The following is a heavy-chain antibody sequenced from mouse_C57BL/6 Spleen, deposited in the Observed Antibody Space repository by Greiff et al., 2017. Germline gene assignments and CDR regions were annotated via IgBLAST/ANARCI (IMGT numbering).Heavy chain of an antibody. V-gene: IGHV1-26*01. CDR2: INPNNGGT. CDR3: AREGGAGYGARDY. CDR1: GYTFTDYY. Sequence: EVQLQQSGPELVKPGASVKISCKASGYTFTDYYMNWVKQSHGKSLEWIGDINPNNGGTSYNQKFKGTATLTVDKSSSTAYMERRSLTSEDSAVYYCAREGGAGYGARDYWGQGTTVTVSS. J-gene: IGHJ4*01. D-gene: IGHD3-2*02.